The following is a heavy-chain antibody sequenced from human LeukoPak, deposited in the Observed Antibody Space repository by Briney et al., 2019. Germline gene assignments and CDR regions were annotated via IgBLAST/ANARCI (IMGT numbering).Heavy chain of an antibody. CDR3: AKEIKLLYYYYGMDV. J-gene: IGHJ6*02. CDR1: GLTFDEYA. Sequence: GGSLRLSCAASGLTFDEYAMHWVRQAPGKGLEWVSLISGDGGSTHYADSVKGRFTISRDNSKNSLYLQMNSLRTEDTALYYCAKEIKLLYYYYGMDVWGQGTTVTVSS. D-gene: IGHD3-10*01. V-gene: IGHV3-43*02. CDR2: ISGDGGST.